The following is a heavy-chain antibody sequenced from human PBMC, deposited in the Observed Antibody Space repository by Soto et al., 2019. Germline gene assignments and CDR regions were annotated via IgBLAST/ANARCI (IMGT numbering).Heavy chain of an antibody. V-gene: IGHV1-69*02. Sequence: SVKVSCKASGGTFSSYTISWVRQAPGQGLEWMGRIIPILGIANYAQKFQGRVTITADKSTSTAYMELSSLRSEDTAVYYCARDAPVPAAKREYFQHWGQGSLVTVSS. CDR1: GGTFSSYT. J-gene: IGHJ1*01. D-gene: IGHD2-2*01. CDR2: IIPILGIA. CDR3: ARDAPVPAAKREYFQH.